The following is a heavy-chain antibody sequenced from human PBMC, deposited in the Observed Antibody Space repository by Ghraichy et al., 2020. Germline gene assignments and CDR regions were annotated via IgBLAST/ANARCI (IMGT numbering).Heavy chain of an antibody. J-gene: IGHJ4*02. D-gene: IGHD6-19*01. CDR3: AKEYNIAVAGNSDY. Sequence: GGSLRLSCAASGFTFSSYAMNWVRQAPGKGLEWVSGIRGSGGSTYYADSVKGRFTISRDNSKNTLYLQMNSLRAEDTAVYYCAKEYNIAVAGNSDYWGQGTLVTVSS. CDR2: IRGSGGST. CDR1: GFTFSSYA. V-gene: IGHV3-23*01.